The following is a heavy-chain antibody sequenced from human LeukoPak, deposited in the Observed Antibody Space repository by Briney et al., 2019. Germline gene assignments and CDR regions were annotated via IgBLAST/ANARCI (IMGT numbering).Heavy chain of an antibody. CDR2: IYHSGST. J-gene: IGHJ4*02. CDR3: ARTSYYYDSSGYPQLDY. D-gene: IGHD3-22*01. V-gene: IGHV4-38-2*02. CDR1: GYSISSGYY. Sequence: SETLSLTCTVSGYSISSGYYWGWIRQPPGKGLEWIGSIYHSGSTYYNPSLKSRVTISVDTSKNQFSLKLSSVTAADTAVYYCARTSYYYDSSGYPQLDYWGQGTLVTVSS.